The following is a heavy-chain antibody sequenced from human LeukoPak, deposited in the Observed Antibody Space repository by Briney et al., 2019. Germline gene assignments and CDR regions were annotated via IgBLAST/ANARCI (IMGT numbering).Heavy chain of an antibody. CDR2: IHTSGST. J-gene: IGHJ5*02. CDR3: ARAGDYGDYVGWFDP. Sequence: GSLRLSCAASGFTFSNHGMDWVRQAPGKGLEWIGRIHTSGSTNYNPSLKSRVTMSVDTSKKQFSLKLTSVTAADTAVYYCARAGDYGDYVGWFDPWGQGTLVTVSS. V-gene: IGHV4-59*10. D-gene: IGHD4-17*01. CDR1: GFTFSNHG.